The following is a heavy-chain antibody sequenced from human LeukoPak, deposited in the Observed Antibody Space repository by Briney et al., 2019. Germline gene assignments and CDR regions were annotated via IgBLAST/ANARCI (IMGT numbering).Heavy chain of an antibody. CDR2: IYHSGST. CDR3: ARDLGFDIRGNVGTSGWFDP. Sequence: SGTLSLTCAVSGGSISSSNWWSWVRQPPGKGLEWIGEIYHSGSTNYNPSLKSRVTISVDESKNQFSLKLSSVTAADTAVYYCARDLGFDIRGNVGTSGWFDPWGQGTLVTVSS. CDR1: GGSISSSNW. V-gene: IGHV4-4*02. J-gene: IGHJ5*02. D-gene: IGHD3-9*01.